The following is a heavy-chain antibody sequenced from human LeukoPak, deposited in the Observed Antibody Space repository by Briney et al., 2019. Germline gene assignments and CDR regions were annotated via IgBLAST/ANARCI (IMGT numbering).Heavy chain of an antibody. V-gene: IGHV4-34*01. J-gene: IGHJ4*02. CDR2: INHSGST. D-gene: IGHD1-26*01. CDR1: GGSFIGFH. CDR3: ARESRSGGSYYEF. Sequence: AETLSLTCAVYGGSFIGFHWNWIRQPPGKGLEWIGDINHSGSTNYNPSLKSRVTISVDTSKNQFSLKLSSVTAADTAVYYCARESRSGGSYYEFWGQGTLVTVSS.